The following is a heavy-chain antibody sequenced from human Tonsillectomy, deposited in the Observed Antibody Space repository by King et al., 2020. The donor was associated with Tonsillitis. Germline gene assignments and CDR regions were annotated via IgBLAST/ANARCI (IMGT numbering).Heavy chain of an antibody. Sequence: VQLVESGAEVEKPGASVKVSCKASGYTFSNYGLNWVRQAPGQGLEWMGWISVYNGDTKYTQKLQGRVTMTTDTSPSTAYMELRNLRSEDTAVYYCARDRVGIAVVSDAMDYWGQGTLVTVSS. V-gene: IGHV1-18*04. CDR2: ISVYNGDT. CDR3: ARDRVGIAVVSDAMDY. D-gene: IGHD2-2*01. J-gene: IGHJ4*02. CDR1: GYTFSNYG.